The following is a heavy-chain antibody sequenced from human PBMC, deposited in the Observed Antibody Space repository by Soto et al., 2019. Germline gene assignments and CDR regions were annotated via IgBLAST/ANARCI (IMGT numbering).Heavy chain of an antibody. J-gene: IGHJ4*02. V-gene: IGHV3-23*01. CDR1: GFTFSSYA. D-gene: IGHD2-15*01. CDR2: ISGSGGST. Sequence: PGGSLRLSCAASGFTFSSYAMSWVRQAPGKGLEWVSAISGSGGSTYYADSVKGRFTISRDNSKNTLYLQMNCLRAEGTAVYYCAKEAIVVVVAAIAFDYWGQGTLVTVSS. CDR3: AKEAIVVVVAAIAFDY.